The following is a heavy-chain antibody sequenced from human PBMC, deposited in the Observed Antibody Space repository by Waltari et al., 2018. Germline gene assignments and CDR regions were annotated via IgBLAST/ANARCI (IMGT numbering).Heavy chain of an antibody. V-gene: IGHV3-23*01. CDR2: ISGRDSGGNT. D-gene: IGHD6-13*01. J-gene: IGHJ4*02. CDR3: AKAGYSSNWPNFDS. Sequence: VHLLQSGGGLVKPGGSLRVSCSASGFTFSSYGMNWVRQAPGKGLEWGSVISGRDSGGNTYYADSVEGRFTISRDNSRNTLYLQMNSLRAEDTAVYYCAKAGYSSNWPNFDSWGQGALVTVSS. CDR1: GFTFSSYG.